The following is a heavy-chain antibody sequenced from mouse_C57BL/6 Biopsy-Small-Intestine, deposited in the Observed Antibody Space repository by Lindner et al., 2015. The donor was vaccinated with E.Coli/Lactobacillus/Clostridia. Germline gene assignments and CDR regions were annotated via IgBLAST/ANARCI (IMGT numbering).Heavy chain of an antibody. CDR3: ARGYRGYFDY. CDR1: GFTFSDYG. J-gene: IGHJ2*01. CDR2: ISGGSSTI. V-gene: IGHV5-17*01. D-gene: IGHD2-12*01. Sequence: VQLQESGGGLVKPGGSRKLSCAASGFTFSDYGMHWVRQAPEKGLEWVAYISGGSSTIYYADTVQGRSTISRDNAKNTLFLQMTSLRSEDTAMYYCARGYRGYFDYWGQGTTLTVSS.